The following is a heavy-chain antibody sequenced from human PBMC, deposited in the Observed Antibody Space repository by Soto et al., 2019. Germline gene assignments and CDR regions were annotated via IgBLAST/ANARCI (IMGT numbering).Heavy chain of an antibody. J-gene: IGHJ4*02. CDR1: GFTFSSYA. Sequence: GGSLRLSCAASGFTFSSYAMHWVRQAPGKGLEWVAVISYDGSNKYYADSVKGRFTISRDNSKNTLYLQMNSLRAEDTAVYYCARVVVAATSNDYWGQGTLVTVSS. D-gene: IGHD2-15*01. V-gene: IGHV3-30-3*01. CDR2: ISYDGSNK. CDR3: ARVVVAATSNDY.